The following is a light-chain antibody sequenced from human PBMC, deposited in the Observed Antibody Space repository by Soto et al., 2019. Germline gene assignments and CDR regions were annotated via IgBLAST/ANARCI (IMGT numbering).Light chain of an antibody. CDR2: GNS. CDR1: SSNIGAGYD. J-gene: IGLJ2*01. Sequence: QSVLTQPPSGSGAPGQRVTISCTGSSSNIGAGYDVHWYQQLPGTAPKLLIYGNSNRPSGVPDRFSGSKSGTSASLAITGLQAEDEADYYCQSYDSSLSAVVFGGGTEVTVL. V-gene: IGLV1-40*01. CDR3: QSYDSSLSAVV.